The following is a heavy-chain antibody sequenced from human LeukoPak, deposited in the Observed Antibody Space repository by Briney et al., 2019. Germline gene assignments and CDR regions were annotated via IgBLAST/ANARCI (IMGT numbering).Heavy chain of an antibody. CDR2: ISYDGFSK. CDR3: AKHLEMHGNNWFGP. Sequence: PGGSLRLSCAASGFLFSSYGMHWVRQAPGKGLEWVAVISYDGFSKYYADSVKGRFTISRDNSKNTLDLQMNSLRAEDTAVYYCAKHLEMHGNNWFGPWGQGTLVTVSS. D-gene: IGHD1-1*01. V-gene: IGHV3-30*18. CDR1: GFLFSSYG. J-gene: IGHJ5*02.